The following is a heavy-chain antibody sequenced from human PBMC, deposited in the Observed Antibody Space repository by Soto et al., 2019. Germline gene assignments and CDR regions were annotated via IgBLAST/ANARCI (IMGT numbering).Heavy chain of an antibody. CDR2: INPNSGGT. Sequence: QVQLVQSGAEVKKPGASVKVSCKASGYTFTGYYMHWVRQAPGQGLEWMGWINPNSGGTNYAQKFQGWVTMTRDTSISTAYMELSRLRSDDTAVYYCARDLGYCSGRSCSPSSGYFDYWGQGTLVTVSS. D-gene: IGHD2-15*01. V-gene: IGHV1-2*04. J-gene: IGHJ4*02. CDR3: ARDLGYCSGRSCSPSSGYFDY. CDR1: GYTFTGYY.